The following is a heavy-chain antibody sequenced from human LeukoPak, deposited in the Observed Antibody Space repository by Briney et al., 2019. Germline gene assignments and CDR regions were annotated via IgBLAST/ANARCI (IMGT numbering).Heavy chain of an antibody. CDR3: ATGVPGAHLYYYYGMDV. J-gene: IGHJ6*02. D-gene: IGHD3-10*01. Sequence: GRSLRLSCAASGFTFSSYAMHWVRQAPGKGLEWVAVISYDGSNKYYADSVKGRFTISRDNSKNTLYLQMNSLRSEDTAVYYCATGVPGAHLYYYYGMDVWGQGTTVTVSS. CDR2: ISYDGSNK. CDR1: GFTFSSYA. V-gene: IGHV3-30-3*01.